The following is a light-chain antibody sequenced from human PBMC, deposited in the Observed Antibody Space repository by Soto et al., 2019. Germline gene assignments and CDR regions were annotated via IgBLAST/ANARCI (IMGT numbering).Light chain of an antibody. Sequence: QSALTQPASVSGSPGQSITISCTGTSSDVGGYNYVSWFQQHPDKAPKLIIFEVTKRPSGVSNRFSGSKSDNTASLTISGLQPEDEGNYYCSSYRTGDNYLFGVGTKLTVL. V-gene: IGLV2-14*01. J-gene: IGLJ1*01. CDR3: SSYRTGDNYL. CDR1: SSDVGGYNY. CDR2: EVT.